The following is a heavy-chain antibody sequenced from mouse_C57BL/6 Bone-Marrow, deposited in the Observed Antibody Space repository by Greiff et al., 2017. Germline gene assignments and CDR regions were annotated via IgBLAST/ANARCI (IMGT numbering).Heavy chain of an antibody. CDR3: ARLADYDAGCAMDY. D-gene: IGHD2-4*01. CDR2: IDPANGNT. CDR1: GFNIKNTY. J-gene: IGHJ4*01. V-gene: IGHV14-3*01. Sequence: VQLQQSVAELVRPGASVKLSCTASGFNIKNTYMHWVKQRPEQGLEWIGRIDPANGNTKYAPKFQGKATLAADTSSNTAYLQLSSLTSEDTAIYYCARLADYDAGCAMDYWGQGTSVTVSS.